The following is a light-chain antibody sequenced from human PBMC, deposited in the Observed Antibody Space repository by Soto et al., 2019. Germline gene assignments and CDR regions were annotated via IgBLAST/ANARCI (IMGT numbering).Light chain of an antibody. J-gene: IGLJ1*01. CDR1: RSNIGSNT. Sequence: LTQPPSVSGTPGQRVTISCSGSRSNIGSNTVNWYQDLPGTAPKLLVYDNHHRPSGVPDRFSGSKSGTSASLAISGLQSEDEAEYYCAAWDDSLNAFYVFGTGTKVTVL. V-gene: IGLV1-44*01. CDR3: AAWDDSLNAFYV. CDR2: DNH.